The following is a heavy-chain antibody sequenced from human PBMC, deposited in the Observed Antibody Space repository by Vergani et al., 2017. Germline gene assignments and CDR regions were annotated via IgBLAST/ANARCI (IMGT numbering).Heavy chain of an antibody. CDR1: GFTFSNAW. D-gene: IGHD2-15*01. CDR2: IKTKTDGGTT. Sequence: EVQLVESGGALVKPGGSLRLSCAASGFTFSNAWMSWVRQAPGKGLEWVGGIKTKTDGGTTDYAAPVKGRFTISRDDSKNTLFLQMNSLKTEDTAVYYCTTGDIVVVVAALDYWGQGTLVTVSS. V-gene: IGHV3-15*02. J-gene: IGHJ4*02. CDR3: TTGDIVVVVAALDY.